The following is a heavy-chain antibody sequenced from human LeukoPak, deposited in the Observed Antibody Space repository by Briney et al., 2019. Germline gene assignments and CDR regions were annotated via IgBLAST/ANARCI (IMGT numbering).Heavy chain of an antibody. Sequence: SETLSLTCTVSGGSISSYYWSWIRQPPAKGLEWIGYIYYSGSTNYNPSLKSRVTISVDTSKNQFSLKLSSVTAADTAVYYCARDRMNWFDPWGQGTLVTVSS. V-gene: IGHV4-59*01. CDR2: IYYSGST. CDR1: GGSISSYY. CDR3: ARDRMNWFDP. J-gene: IGHJ5*02.